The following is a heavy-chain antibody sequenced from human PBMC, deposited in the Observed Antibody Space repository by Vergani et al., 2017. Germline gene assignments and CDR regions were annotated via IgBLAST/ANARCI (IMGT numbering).Heavy chain of an antibody. CDR3: TRSECSGNTCYGHYFDR. CDR2: IKSDGRT. J-gene: IGHJ4*01. D-gene: IGHD1-26*01. CDR1: GFRVTTYY. V-gene: IGHV3-66*02. Sequence: VELLESGGGLAQPGGSLRVSCSASGFRVTTYYMSWVCQAPGKGLEGVSVIKSDGRTAYAESVRGRLTISRDTSRNAVYLQMNILRVEDTGVYYCTRSECSGNTCYGHYFDRWGHGILVTVSS.